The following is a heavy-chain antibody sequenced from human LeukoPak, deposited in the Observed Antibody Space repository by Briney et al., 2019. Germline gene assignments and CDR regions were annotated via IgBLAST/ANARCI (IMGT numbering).Heavy chain of an antibody. CDR2: IRSKAYGGTT. CDR1: GFTFSSYW. CDR3: TRVGDIVATIMDV. Sequence: GGSLRLSCAASGFTFSSYWMSWVRQAPGKGLEWVGFIRSKAYGGTTEYAASVKGRFTISRDDSKSIAYLQMNSLKTEDTAVYYCTRVGDIVATIMDVWGKGTTVTISS. D-gene: IGHD5-12*01. V-gene: IGHV3-49*04. J-gene: IGHJ6*04.